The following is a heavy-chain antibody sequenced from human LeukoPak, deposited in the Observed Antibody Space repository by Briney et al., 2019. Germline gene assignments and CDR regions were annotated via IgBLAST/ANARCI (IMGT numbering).Heavy chain of an antibody. Sequence: ASVKVSCKASGYTFTNYGISGVRQAPGQGLEWMGWISAYNGHTNYAQKFQDRVTMSTDTSTSTAYMDLRSLRSDDTAVYYCARDRSSSDYWGQGTLVTVSS. CDR3: ARDRSSSDY. V-gene: IGHV1-18*01. J-gene: IGHJ4*02. D-gene: IGHD6-19*01. CDR1: GYTFTNYG. CDR2: ISAYNGHT.